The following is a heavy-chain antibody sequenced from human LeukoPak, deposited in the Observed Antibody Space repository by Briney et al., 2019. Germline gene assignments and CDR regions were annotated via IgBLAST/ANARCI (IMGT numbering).Heavy chain of an antibody. J-gene: IGHJ4*02. CDR2: ISYDGSNK. CDR3: ARGGQKVVPAAIWAPFDY. Sequence: GGSLTLSCAASGFTFDDYAMHWVRQAPGKGLEWVAVISYDGSNKYYADSVKGRFTISRDNSKNTLYLQMNSLRAEDTAVYYCARGGQKVVPAAIWAPFDYWGQGTLVTVSS. V-gene: IGHV3-30-3*01. D-gene: IGHD2-2*02. CDR1: GFTFDDYA.